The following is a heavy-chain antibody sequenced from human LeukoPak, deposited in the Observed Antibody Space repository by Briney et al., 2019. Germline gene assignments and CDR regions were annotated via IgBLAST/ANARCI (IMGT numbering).Heavy chain of an antibody. D-gene: IGHD2-2*01. J-gene: IGHJ4*02. CDR3: AKTDCSSTSGYYFDY. CDR1: GFTFSSYA. CDR2: ISGSGGST. V-gene: IGHV3-23*01. Sequence: SGGSVRLSCAASGFTFSSYAMSWVRQAPGKWREWVSAISGSGGSTYYADSVKGRFTISRDNSKNTLYLQMNSTRADDTAVYVCAKTDCSSTSGYYFDYWGKGTLVTVSS.